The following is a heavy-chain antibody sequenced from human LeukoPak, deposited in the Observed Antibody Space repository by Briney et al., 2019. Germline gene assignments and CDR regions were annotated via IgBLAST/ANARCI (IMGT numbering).Heavy chain of an antibody. D-gene: IGHD1-26*01. CDR1: GFTLSNNY. Sequence: PGGSLSLSCAASGFTLSNNYMSWIRQAPRKGLEWVSVIYSGGSTYYADSVKGRFTISRDNSKNTLYLQMNSLRAEDTAVYYCARIYSGSYSDYWGQGTLVTVSS. J-gene: IGHJ4*02. V-gene: IGHV3-53*01. CDR2: IYSGGST. CDR3: ARIYSGSYSDY.